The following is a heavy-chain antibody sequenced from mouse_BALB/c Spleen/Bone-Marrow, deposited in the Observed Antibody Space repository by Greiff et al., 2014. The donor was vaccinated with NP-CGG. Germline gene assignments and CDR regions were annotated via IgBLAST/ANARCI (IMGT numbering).Heavy chain of an antibody. J-gene: IGHJ2*01. CDR3: VRERAYLGYGGY. V-gene: IGHV1-4*02. CDR1: GYTFTSHT. Sequence: QVQLQQPAAELARPGASVKMSCKASGYTFTSHTMFWIKQRPGQGLEWIGYINPSSGYTDYNQKLQHKTTQTPANSSSSAYMKLISLTPEDSAVVYFVRERAYLGYGGYWGHGATLTVSS. CDR2: INPSSGYT. D-gene: IGHD1-1*01.